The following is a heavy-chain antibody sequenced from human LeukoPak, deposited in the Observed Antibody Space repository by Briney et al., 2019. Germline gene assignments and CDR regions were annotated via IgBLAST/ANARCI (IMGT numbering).Heavy chain of an antibody. J-gene: IGHJ3*01. CDR3: AKRPRDSSGYYLGAFDG. D-gene: IGHD3-22*01. CDR2: IGASGADT. CDR1: GFTFSTYA. Sequence: PGGSLRLSCTASGFTFSTYAMTWVRQAPGKGLDWVSAIGASGADTYYADSAKDRFTVSRDNSKNTLYLQMSSLRADDTAVYFCAKRPRDSSGYYLGAFDGWGQGTTVTVSS. V-gene: IGHV3-23*01.